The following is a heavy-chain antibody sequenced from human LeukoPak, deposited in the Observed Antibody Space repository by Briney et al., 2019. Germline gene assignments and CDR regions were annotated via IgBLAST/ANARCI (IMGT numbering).Heavy chain of an antibody. CDR3: ARQRGYCSGGSWQSCPFDY. CDR2: IYPGDSDT. Sequence: GESLKISCQGSGYTFSDYWIGWVRQIPGKGLEWMGIIYPGDSDTKYSPSFQGQVTMSADKSINTAYLQWSSLKASDTAMYYCARQRGYCSGGSWQSCPFDYWGQGTLVTVSS. J-gene: IGHJ4*02. CDR1: GYTFSDYW. V-gene: IGHV5-51*01. D-gene: IGHD2-15*01.